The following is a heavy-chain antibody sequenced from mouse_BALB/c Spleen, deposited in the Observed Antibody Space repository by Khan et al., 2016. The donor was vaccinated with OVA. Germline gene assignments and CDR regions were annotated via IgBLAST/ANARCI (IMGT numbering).Heavy chain of an antibody. CDR3: ARGGYGTSGAF. V-gene: IGHV1-81*01. CDR1: GYTFTDFV. J-gene: IGHJ3*01. D-gene: IGHD1-1*01. CDR2: IYPGSSDT. Sequence: QVQLQQSGPELVKPGASVKMSCKASGYTFTDFVLAWVKQRTGQGLEWIGEIYPGSSDTYYNEKLKGRATLTADKSSNTAYMQLSSLTSEDSAVYFCARGGYGTSGAFWGQGPLVTVSA.